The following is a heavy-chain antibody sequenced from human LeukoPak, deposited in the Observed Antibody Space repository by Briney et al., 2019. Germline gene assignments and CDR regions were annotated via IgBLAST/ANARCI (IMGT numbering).Heavy chain of an antibody. Sequence: GASVKVSCKASGYTFTGYYMHWVRQAPGQGLEWMGWINPNSGGTNYAQKFQGRVTMTRDTSISTAYMELSRLRSDDTAVYYCARDLWSRESSSSHYYFDYWGQGALVTVSS. D-gene: IGHD6-13*01. CDR1: GYTFTGYY. CDR3: ARDLWSRESSSSHYYFDY. CDR2: INPNSGGT. V-gene: IGHV1-2*02. J-gene: IGHJ4*02.